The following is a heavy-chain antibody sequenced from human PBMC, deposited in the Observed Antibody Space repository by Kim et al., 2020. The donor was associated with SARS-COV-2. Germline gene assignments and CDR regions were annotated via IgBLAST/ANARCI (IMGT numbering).Heavy chain of an antibody. CDR3: AKDATVGYGSGSLFQNGMDV. V-gene: IGHV3-23*01. Sequence: GGSLRLSCAASGITFSSYAMSWVRQAPGKGLEWVSGISGSGGTTYHADSVKGRFTISRDNSKNTLYLQMNSLRAEDTAVYHCAKDATVGYGSGSLFQNGMDVWGQGTTVTVSS. D-gene: IGHD3-10*01. CDR1: GITFSSYA. J-gene: IGHJ6*02. CDR2: ISGSGGTT.